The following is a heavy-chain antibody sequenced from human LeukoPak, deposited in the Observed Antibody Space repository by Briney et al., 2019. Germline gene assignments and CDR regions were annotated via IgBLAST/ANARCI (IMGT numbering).Heavy chain of an antibody. V-gene: IGHV3-33*08. Sequence: GGSLRLSCAASGFTFSSYAMSWVRQAPGKGLEWVAVIWYDGSNKYYADSVKGRFTISRDNSKNTLYLQMNSLRAEDTAVYYCARYYGNENFDYWGQGTLVTVSS. CDR2: IWYDGSNK. J-gene: IGHJ4*02. CDR1: GFTFSSYA. D-gene: IGHD4-11*01. CDR3: ARYYGNENFDY.